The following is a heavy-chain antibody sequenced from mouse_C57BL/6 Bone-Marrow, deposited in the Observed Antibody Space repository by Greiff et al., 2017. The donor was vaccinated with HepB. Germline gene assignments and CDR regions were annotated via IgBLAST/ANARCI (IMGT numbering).Heavy chain of an antibody. CDR1: GYSITSGYY. J-gene: IGHJ1*03. CDR2: ISYDGSN. Sequence: EVQLVESGPGLVKPSQSLSLTCSVTGYSITSGYYWNWIRQFPGNKLEWMGYISYDGSNNYNPSLKNRISITRDTSKNQFFLKLNSVTTEDTATYYCASYSGYFDVWGTGTTVTVSS. CDR3: ASYSGYFDV. V-gene: IGHV3-6*01. D-gene: IGHD2-1*01.